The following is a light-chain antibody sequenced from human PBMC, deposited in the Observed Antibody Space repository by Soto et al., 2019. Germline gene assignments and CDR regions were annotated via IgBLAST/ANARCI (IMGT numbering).Light chain of an antibody. Sequence: EIVLDQSPATLSLSPGERATLSCRASQSVNIYLAWYQQKPGQAPRLLIYDASNRATGIPDRFSGSGSGTDFTLTISRLEPEDFAVYYCQQYGSSGTFGQGTKVDIK. J-gene: IGKJ1*01. V-gene: IGKV3-20*01. CDR2: DAS. CDR1: QSVNIY. CDR3: QQYGSSGT.